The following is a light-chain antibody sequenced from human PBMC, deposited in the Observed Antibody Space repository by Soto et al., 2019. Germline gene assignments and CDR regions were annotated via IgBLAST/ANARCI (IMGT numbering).Light chain of an antibody. CDR3: QQSYSIPRLT. J-gene: IGKJ3*01. CDR2: AAS. Sequence: DMQMTQSPSSLPASVGDRVSITCRSSQNISNYLHWYQQRPGKAPKLLIYAASNLRSGVPSRFSGSGSGTDFTLTISSLQSEDFATYYCQQSYSIPRLTFGPGTRVEIK. CDR1: QNISNY. V-gene: IGKV1-39*01.